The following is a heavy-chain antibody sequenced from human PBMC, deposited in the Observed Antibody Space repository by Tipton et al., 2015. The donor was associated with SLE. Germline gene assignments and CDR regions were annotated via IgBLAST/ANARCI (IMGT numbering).Heavy chain of an antibody. D-gene: IGHD3-16*01. CDR1: GDSLSSDY. V-gene: IGHV4-59*01. J-gene: IGHJ4*02. CDR2: INHSGNT. Sequence: TLSLTCTVSGDSLSSDYWSWIRQPPGKGLEWIGYINHSGNTNYNPSLKRRVTISVDTSKNQFSLKLTSVTAADTAVYYRARDTNWGLDYWGQGTLVTVSS. CDR3: ARDTNWGLDY.